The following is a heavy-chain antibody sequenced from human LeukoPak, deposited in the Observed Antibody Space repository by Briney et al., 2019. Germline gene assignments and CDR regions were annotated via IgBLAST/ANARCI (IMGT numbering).Heavy chain of an antibody. Sequence: PSETLSLTCTVSGDSVTSGSYYWGWIRQPPGKGLEWIGSIYYSGSTYYNPSLKSRVTISVDTSKNQFSLKLSSVTAADTAVYYCARVDILTGYFSRTANNNPGDYWGQGTLVTVSS. CDR1: GDSVTSGSYY. J-gene: IGHJ4*02. CDR3: ARVDILTGYFSRTANNNPGDY. CDR2: IYYSGST. V-gene: IGHV4-39*01. D-gene: IGHD3-9*01.